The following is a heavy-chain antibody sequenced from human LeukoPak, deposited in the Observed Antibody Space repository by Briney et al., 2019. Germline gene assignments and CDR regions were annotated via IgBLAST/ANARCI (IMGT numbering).Heavy chain of an antibody. CDR3: ASVNSGSY. J-gene: IGHJ4*03. D-gene: IGHD1-26*01. CDR2: NYHSGST. V-gene: IGHV4-38-2*02. CDR1: GYSISSGYY. Sequence: SETLSLTCTVSGYSISSGYYWGWIRPPPGKGLEWIVSNYHSGSTYYNPSLKRLVTKSVDTSKHPLSPKLRSVTAADTAVYFCASVNSGSYWGHGNPGTVSS.